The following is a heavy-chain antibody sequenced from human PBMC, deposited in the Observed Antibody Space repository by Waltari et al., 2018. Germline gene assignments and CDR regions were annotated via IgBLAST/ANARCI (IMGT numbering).Heavy chain of an antibody. CDR3: AKDPGIWSGYYTAVDY. CDR1: GFTFSSYA. J-gene: IGHJ4*02. Sequence: EVQLLESGGGLVQPGGSLRLFWPASGFTFSSYAMSWVRQAPGMGLELVCAVMGSGGSTYYSDSVKGRFTISRDNSKNTLYLRMNSLRAEDTAVYYCAKDPGIWSGYYTAVDYWGQGTLVTVSS. D-gene: IGHD3-3*01. V-gene: IGHV3-23*01. CDR2: VMGSGGST.